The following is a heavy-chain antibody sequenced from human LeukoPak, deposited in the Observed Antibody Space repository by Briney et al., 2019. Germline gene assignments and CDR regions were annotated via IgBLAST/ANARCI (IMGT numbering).Heavy chain of an antibody. CDR1: GFTVSSYF. J-gene: IGHJ3*02. D-gene: IGHD3-16*01. Sequence: PGGSLTLSCAASGFTVSSYFMNWVRQAPGKGLEWVSHISSRGSTIYYADSVKGRFTISRDNAKNSLYLQMNSLRAEDTAVYYCARVGWVLRYAFDIWGQGTMVTVSS. CDR2: ISSRGSTI. CDR3: ARVGWVLRYAFDI. V-gene: IGHV3-48*04.